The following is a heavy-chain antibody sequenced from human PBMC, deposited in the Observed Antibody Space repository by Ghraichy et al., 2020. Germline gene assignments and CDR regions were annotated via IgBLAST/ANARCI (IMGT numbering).Heavy chain of an antibody. CDR3: ARGRHRLRGYYYGMDV. D-gene: IGHD4-17*01. Sequence: GGSLRLSCVTSGFTFSSYGMHWVRQAPGKGLEWVAVILYDGSEKYYADSEKGRFTISRDNSKNTLYLQMNSLRAEDTAVYYCARGRHRLRGYYYGMDVWGQGTTVTVSS. CDR2: ILYDGSEK. V-gene: IGHV3-30*12. CDR1: GFTFSSYG. J-gene: IGHJ6*02.